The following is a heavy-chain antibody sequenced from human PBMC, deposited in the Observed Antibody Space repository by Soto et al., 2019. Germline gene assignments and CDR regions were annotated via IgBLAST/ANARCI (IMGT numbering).Heavy chain of an antibody. V-gene: IGHV2-70*01. Sequence: GSGPTLVNPTQTLTLTCTFSGFSLSTSGMCVSWIRQPPGKALEWLALIDWDDDKYYSTSLKTRLTISKDTSKNQVVLTMTNMDPVDTATYYCARTVRGDSSGYYYKRGDRSLRFDYWGQGTLVTVSS. J-gene: IGHJ4*02. CDR3: ARTVRGDSSGYYYKRGDRSLRFDY. CDR1: GFSLSTSGMC. D-gene: IGHD3-22*01. CDR2: IDWDDDK.